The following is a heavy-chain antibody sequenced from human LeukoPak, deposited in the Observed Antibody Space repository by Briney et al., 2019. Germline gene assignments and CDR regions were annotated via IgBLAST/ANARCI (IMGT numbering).Heavy chain of an antibody. CDR3: ARDDYGGNSGNDAFDI. J-gene: IGHJ3*02. Sequence: GASVKVSCKASGYTFTSYAMHWVRQAPGQRLEWMGWINAGNGNTKYSQKFQGRVTITRDTSASTAYMELSSLRSEDTAVYYCARDDYGGNSGNDAFDIWGQGTMVTVSS. D-gene: IGHD4-23*01. V-gene: IGHV1-3*01. CDR1: GYTFTSYA. CDR2: INAGNGNT.